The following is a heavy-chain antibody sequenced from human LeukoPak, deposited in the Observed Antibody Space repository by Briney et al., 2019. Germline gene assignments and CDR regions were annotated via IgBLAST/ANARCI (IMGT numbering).Heavy chain of an antibody. CDR3: GRLAHNAWYAIDF. J-gene: IGHJ4*02. CDR2: ILPDGSQK. Sequence: GGSLRLSCAASGFTFSSYSMNWVRQAPGKGLEWVANILPDGSQKYYVDSVKGRFTISRDNPKNSLYLQINNLRAEDTAVYYCGRLAHNAWYAIDFWGQGTLVTVSS. V-gene: IGHV3-7*01. CDR1: GFTFSSYS. D-gene: IGHD2-2*01.